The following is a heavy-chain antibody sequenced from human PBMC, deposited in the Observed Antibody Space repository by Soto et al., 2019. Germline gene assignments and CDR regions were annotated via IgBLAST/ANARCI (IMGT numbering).Heavy chain of an antibody. J-gene: IGHJ4*02. CDR2: IIPIFDTA. Sequence: QVQLVQSGAEVKKPGSSVKVSCKTSGGTLSNYAISWLRQAPGQGPEWMGSIIPIFDTANYAQKFQGRVTITADESTSTVYMELSSPRSEDTDVYYCAREGVDSDVVTFFDYWGQGTLVTVSS. V-gene: IGHV1-69*15. CDR1: GGTLSNYA. CDR3: AREGVDSDVVTFFDY. D-gene: IGHD5-18*01.